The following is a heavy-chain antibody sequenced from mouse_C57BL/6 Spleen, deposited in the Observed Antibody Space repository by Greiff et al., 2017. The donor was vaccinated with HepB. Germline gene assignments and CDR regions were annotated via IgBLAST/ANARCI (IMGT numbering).Heavy chain of an antibody. V-gene: IGHV1-42*01. Sequence: EVQLQQSGPELVKPGASVKISCKASGYSFTGYYMNWVKQSPEKSLEWIGEINPSTGGTTYNQKFKAKATLTVDKSSSTAYMQLKSLTSEDSAVYYCARSGASELGGFAYWGQRTLVTVSA. J-gene: IGHJ3*01. D-gene: IGHD4-1*01. CDR2: INPSTGGT. CDR1: GYSFTGYY. CDR3: ARSGASELGGFAY.